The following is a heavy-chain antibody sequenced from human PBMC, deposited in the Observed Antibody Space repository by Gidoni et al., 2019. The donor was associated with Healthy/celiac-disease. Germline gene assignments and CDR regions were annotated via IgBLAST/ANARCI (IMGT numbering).Heavy chain of an antibody. CDR2: IRSKAYGGTT. Sequence: EVQLVESGGGLVKPGRSLRLSCTASGFTFGDYAMSWFRQAPGKGLEWVGFIRSKAYGGTTEYAASVKGRFTISRDDSKSIAYLQMNSLKTEDTAVYYCTRVAYYDFWSGYYPPDLWGRGTLVTVSS. V-gene: IGHV3-49*05. J-gene: IGHJ2*01. CDR3: TRVAYYDFWSGYYPPDL. CDR1: GFTFGDYA. D-gene: IGHD3-3*01.